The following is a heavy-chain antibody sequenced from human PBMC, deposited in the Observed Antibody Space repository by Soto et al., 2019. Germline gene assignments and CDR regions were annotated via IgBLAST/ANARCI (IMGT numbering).Heavy chain of an antibody. D-gene: IGHD1-26*01. J-gene: IGHJ3*01. CDR2: IHSDGSST. CDR3: ARGDRGAFDL. V-gene: IGHV3-74*01. CDR1: GFTFSYYW. Sequence: EVQLVESGGGLVRPGGSLRLSCAASGFTFSYYWMHWVRQAPGKGLVWVSRIHSDGSSTTYADFVKGRFISSRDNARNTGDLQMNSVRVEDTAVDYCARGDRGAFDLWGQGTVVTVSS.